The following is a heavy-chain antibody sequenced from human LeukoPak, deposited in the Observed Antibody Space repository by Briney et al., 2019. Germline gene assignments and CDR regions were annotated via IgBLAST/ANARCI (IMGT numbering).Heavy chain of an antibody. D-gene: IGHD6-6*01. CDR1: GGSISSYY. V-gene: IGHV4-59*01. J-gene: IGHJ6*02. CDR2: IYYSGST. CDR3: ARDLGYSRSSAYYYGMDV. Sequence: SETLSLTCTVSGGSISSYYWTWIRQPPGQGLEWIAYIYYSGSTNYNPSLKSRVTISVETSKNQFSLKVSSVTAADTAVYYCARDLGYSRSSAYYYGMDVWGQGTTVTVSS.